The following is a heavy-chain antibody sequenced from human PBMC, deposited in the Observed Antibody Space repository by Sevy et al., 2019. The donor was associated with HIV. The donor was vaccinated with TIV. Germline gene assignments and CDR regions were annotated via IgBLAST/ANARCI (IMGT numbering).Heavy chain of an antibody. CDR1: GGSISSCDYY. D-gene: IGHD2-21*01. Sequence: SETLSRTCTVSGGSISSCDYYWSLIRQPPGKGLAWIGNIYYSGSTYYNPSLKSRVNISVDTSKNQFSLKLSSVTAAYTVVYYCARDPTRYSDGSGGDAFDFWGQGTMVTVSS. V-gene: IGHV4-30-4*01. CDR3: ARDPTRYSDGSGGDAFDF. J-gene: IGHJ3*01. CDR2: IYYSGST.